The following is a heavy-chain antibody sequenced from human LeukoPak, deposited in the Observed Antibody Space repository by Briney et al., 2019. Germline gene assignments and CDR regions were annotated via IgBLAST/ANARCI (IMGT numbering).Heavy chain of an antibody. CDR1: GGSISSSSYY. V-gene: IGHV4-39*07. D-gene: IGHD4-17*01. Sequence: SETLSLTCTVSGGSISSSSYYWGWIRQPPGKGLEWIGSIYYRGSTYYNPSLKSRVTISVDTSKNQFSLKLSSVTAADTAVYYCASPSTESYYYMDVWDKGTTVTVCS. CDR2: IYYRGST. CDR3: ASPSTESYYYMDV. J-gene: IGHJ6*03.